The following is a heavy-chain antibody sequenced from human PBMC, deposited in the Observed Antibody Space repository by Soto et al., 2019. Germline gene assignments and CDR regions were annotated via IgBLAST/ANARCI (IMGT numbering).Heavy chain of an antibody. V-gene: IGHV1-18*01. CDR1: GYSFTSYG. Sequence: ASVKVSWKASGYSFTSYGISWVRQAPGQGLEWMGWISAHNGNTNYAQKFQGRVTMTTDTSTTTAYMELRNLRSEDTAVYYCARAWVVVTAPDYWGQGTLVTVSS. J-gene: IGHJ4*02. CDR2: ISAHNGNT. D-gene: IGHD2-21*02. CDR3: ARAWVVVTAPDY.